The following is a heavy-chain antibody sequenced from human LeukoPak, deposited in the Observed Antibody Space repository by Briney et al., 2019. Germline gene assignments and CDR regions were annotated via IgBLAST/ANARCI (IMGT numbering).Heavy chain of an antibody. Sequence: ASVKVSCKASGGTFSSYAISWVRQAPGQGLEWMGRIIPILGIANYAQKFQGRVTMTEDTSTDTAYMELSSLRSEDTAVYYCATDSRAAAGLFDYWGQGTLVTVSS. J-gene: IGHJ4*02. CDR3: ATDSRAAAGLFDY. D-gene: IGHD6-13*01. CDR2: IIPILGIA. V-gene: IGHV1-69*04. CDR1: GGTFSSYA.